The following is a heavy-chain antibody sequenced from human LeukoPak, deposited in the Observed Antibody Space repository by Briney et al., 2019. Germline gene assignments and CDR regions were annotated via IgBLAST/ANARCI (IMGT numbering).Heavy chain of an antibody. Sequence: GGSLRLSCAASGFTFSDHYMDWVRQAPGKGLEWVSSISSRNTYIYYADSVKGRFTISRDNAKNSVYLQMNSLRADDTAIYYCARDLRRGGSYFDYWGQGTLVTVSS. CDR2: ISSRNTYI. CDR1: GFTFSDHY. V-gene: IGHV3-21*04. CDR3: ARDLRRGGSYFDY. J-gene: IGHJ4*02. D-gene: IGHD3-16*01.